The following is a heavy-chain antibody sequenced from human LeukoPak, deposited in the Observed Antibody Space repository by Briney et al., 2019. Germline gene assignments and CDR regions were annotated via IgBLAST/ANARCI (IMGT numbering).Heavy chain of an antibody. CDR2: INPNSGCT. J-gene: IGHJ3*02. V-gene: IGHV1-2*02. CDR1: GYTFTGYY. Sequence: ASVKVSCKASGYTFTGYYMHWVRQAPGQGLEWIGWINPNSGCTNYVQKFQGRVTMTTDTSTSTAYMELRSLRSDDTAVYYCAGQITMIVVVINDPFDIWGQGTMVTVSS. CDR3: AGQITMIVVVINDPFDI. D-gene: IGHD3-22*01.